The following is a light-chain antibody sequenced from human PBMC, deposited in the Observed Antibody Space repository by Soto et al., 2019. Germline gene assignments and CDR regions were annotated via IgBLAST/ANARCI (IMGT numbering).Light chain of an antibody. CDR3: QQLHDYPIT. CDR1: QGIDSS. CDR2: AAS. J-gene: IGKJ5*01. Sequence: ILLTQSPSSLSASVGDGFTITFLASQGIDSSFAWYQQKPGKAPKLLIYAASSLQSGVPSRFSGSGSGTDFTLTISSLQPEDFATYYCQQLHDYPITFGQGTRLEIK. V-gene: IGKV1-9*01.